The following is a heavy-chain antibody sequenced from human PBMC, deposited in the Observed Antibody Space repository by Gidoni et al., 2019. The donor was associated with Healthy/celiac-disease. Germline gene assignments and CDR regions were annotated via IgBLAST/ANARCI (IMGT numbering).Heavy chain of an antibody. CDR1: GFTFRSYA. V-gene: IGHV3-23*01. Sequence: EVQLLVSGGGVVQPGGSLSLSCAASGFTFRSYAMSWVRQDPGKGLEWVSAISGSGGSTYYADSVKGRFTISRDNSKNTLYLQMNSLRAEDTAVYYCAKDNSGYDPRYYGMDVWGQGTTVTVSS. CDR2: ISGSGGST. CDR3: AKDNSGYDPRYYGMDV. D-gene: IGHD5-12*01. J-gene: IGHJ6*02.